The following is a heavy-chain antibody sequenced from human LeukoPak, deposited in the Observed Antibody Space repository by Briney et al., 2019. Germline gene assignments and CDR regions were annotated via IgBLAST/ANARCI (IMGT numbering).Heavy chain of an antibody. CDR1: GGYFSGNH. CDR3: ARRSNRSGSPLRD. J-gene: IGHJ4*02. Sequence: SETLSLTCAVYGGYFSGNHWSWIRQPPGKGLEWIGEINHSGSTNYNPSLKSRVTIPADTSKNQFSLKLSSVTAADTAVYYCARRSNRSGSPLRDWGQGTLVTVSS. D-gene: IGHD3-10*01. CDR2: INHSGST. V-gene: IGHV4-34*01.